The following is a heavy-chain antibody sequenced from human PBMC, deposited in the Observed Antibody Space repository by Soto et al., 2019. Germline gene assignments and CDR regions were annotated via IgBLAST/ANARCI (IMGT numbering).Heavy chain of an antibody. CDR2: INPSGGST. CDR3: ARDSNDYGDYYYYFDY. V-gene: IGHV1-46*01. Sequence: ASVKVSCKASGYTFTSYDINWVRQAPGQGLEWMGKINPSGGSTSYAQKFQGRVTMTRDTSTSTVYMELSSLRSEDTAVYYCARDSNDYGDYYYYFDYWGQGTLVTVSS. D-gene: IGHD4-17*01. CDR1: GYTFTSYD. J-gene: IGHJ4*02.